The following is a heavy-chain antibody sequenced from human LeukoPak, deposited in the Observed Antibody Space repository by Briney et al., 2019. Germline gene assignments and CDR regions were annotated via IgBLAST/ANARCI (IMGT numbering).Heavy chain of an antibody. CDR2: IIPIFGRA. Sequence: GASLKLSCTASGGTFSSYAISWVRQAPGQGLEWMGRIIPIFGRAYYAHNLKGRFTISTDESTNTGSMELSSLRSEDTAVYYCARSSPMAHYGVVIQDNWIDPWGEGTLVTVSS. V-gene: IGHV1-69*05. J-gene: IGHJ5*02. D-gene: IGHD3-3*01. CDR1: GGTFSSYA. CDR3: ARSSPMAHYGVVIQDNWIDP.